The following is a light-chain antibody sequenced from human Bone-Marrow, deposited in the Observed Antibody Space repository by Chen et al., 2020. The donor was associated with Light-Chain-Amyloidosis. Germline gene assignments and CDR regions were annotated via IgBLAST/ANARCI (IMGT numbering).Light chain of an antibody. V-gene: IGKV3-20*01. CDR1: QSVSSSY. CDR2: GAS. Sequence: NVLTQSPGTLSLSPWERATLSCRSSQSVSSSYLVWYQQKPGQAPKLLIYGASNRATGIPDRFSGSGSGTHLTLTISRLEHEDVAVYYCQQYDTSRQWTFGQGIKVEIK. CDR3: QQYDTSRQWT. J-gene: IGKJ1*01.